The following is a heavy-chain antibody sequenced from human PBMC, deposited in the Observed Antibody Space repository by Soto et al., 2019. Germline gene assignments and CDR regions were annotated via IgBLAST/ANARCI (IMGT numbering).Heavy chain of an antibody. D-gene: IGHD3-9*01. V-gene: IGHV3-33*01. CDR1: GFTFSSYG. CDR2: IWYDGSNK. Sequence: QVQLVESGGGVVQPGRSLRLSCAASGFTFSSYGMHWVRQAPGKGLEWVAVIWYDGSNKYYADSVKGRFTISRDNSKNTLYLQMNSLRAEDTAVYYCAREVVGYDIFTGYYSTYYYYGMDVWGQGTTVTVSS. J-gene: IGHJ6*02. CDR3: AREVVGYDIFTGYYSTYYYYGMDV.